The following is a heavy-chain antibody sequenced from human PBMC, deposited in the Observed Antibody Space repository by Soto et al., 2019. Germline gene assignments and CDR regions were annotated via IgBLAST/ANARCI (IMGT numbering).Heavy chain of an antibody. D-gene: IGHD5-18*01. CDR3: ARDTGYSYGYAGEDY. CDR1: GYTFTSYY. V-gene: IGHV1-46*01. J-gene: IGHJ4*02. Sequence: GASVKVSCKASGYTFTSYYMHWVLQAPGQGLEWMGIINPSGGSTSYAQKFQGRVTMTRDTSTSTVYMELSSLRSEDTAVYYCARDTGYSYGYAGEDYWGQGTLVTVSS. CDR2: INPSGGST.